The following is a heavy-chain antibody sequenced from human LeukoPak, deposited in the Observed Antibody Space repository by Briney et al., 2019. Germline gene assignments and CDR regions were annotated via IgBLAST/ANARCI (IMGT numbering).Heavy chain of an antibody. Sequence: SETLSLTCTVSGDSTSRGAYYWSWIRQPPGKGLEWIGYIYYSGTTFYNPSLRSRVTISVDTSKNQFSLNLNSVTAADTAVYYCARKPGGFDPWGQGTLVTVSS. J-gene: IGHJ5*02. CDR1: GDSTSRGAYY. CDR2: IYYSGTT. CDR3: ARKPGGFDP. V-gene: IGHV4-31*03.